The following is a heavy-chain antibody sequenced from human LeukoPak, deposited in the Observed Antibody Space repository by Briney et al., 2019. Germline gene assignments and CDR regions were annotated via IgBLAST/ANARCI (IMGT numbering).Heavy chain of an antibody. V-gene: IGHV4-59*01. CDR1: GGSISSYY. CDR3: TRDDSATDAFDI. Sequence: PSETLSLTCTVSGGSISSYYWSWIRQPPGKGLEWIGYIYYSGSTNYNPSLKSRVTISLDTSKNQFSLKLSSVTAADTAVDYCTRDDSATDAFDIWGQGTMVTVSS. D-gene: IGHD3-22*01. J-gene: IGHJ3*02. CDR2: IYYSGST.